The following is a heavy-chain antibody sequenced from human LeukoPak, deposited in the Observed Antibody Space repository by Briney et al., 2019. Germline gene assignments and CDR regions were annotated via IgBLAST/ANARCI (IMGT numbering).Heavy chain of an antibody. CDR1: GGTFSSYA. V-gene: IGHV1-69*13. D-gene: IGHD3-10*01. CDR3: ARESGPGLSPRDYYYGMDV. Sequence: SVKVSCKASGGTFSSYAISWVRQAPGQGLEWMGGIIPIFGTANYAQKFQGRVTITADESTSTAYMELSSLRSEDTAVYYCARESGPGLSPRDYYYGMDVWGQGTTVTVSS. CDR2: IIPIFGTA. J-gene: IGHJ6*02.